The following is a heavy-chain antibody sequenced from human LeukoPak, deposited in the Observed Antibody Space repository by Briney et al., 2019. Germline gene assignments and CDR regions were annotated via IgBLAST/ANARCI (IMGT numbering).Heavy chain of an antibody. D-gene: IGHD6-19*01. Sequence: GGSLRLSCAASGFTFSSYAMSWVRQAPGKGLEWVSAISGSGGSTYYADSVKGRFTISRDNSKNTLYLQMNSLRAEDTAVYYCATRPLIAVAGTYYFDYWGQGTLVTVSS. J-gene: IGHJ4*02. CDR1: GFTFSSYA. CDR3: ATRPLIAVAGTYYFDY. V-gene: IGHV3-23*01. CDR2: ISGSGGST.